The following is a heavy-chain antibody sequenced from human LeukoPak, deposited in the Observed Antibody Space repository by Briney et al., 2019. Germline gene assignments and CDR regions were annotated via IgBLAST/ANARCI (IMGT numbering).Heavy chain of an antibody. CDR3: ARDESRGPYYFDN. Sequence: ASVKVSCKASGYTFTDYYIHWVRPAPGQGLEWMGWINPNNGGARYAQQFQGRVTMTRDMSISTAYMEVSRLISDDTAVYYCARDESRGPYYFDNWGQGTLVTVSS. CDR1: GYTFTDYY. V-gene: IGHV1-2*02. J-gene: IGHJ4*02. CDR2: INPNNGGA.